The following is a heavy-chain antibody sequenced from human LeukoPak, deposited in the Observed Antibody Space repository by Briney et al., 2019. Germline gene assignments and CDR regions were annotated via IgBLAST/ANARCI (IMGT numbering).Heavy chain of an antibody. CDR1: GGSITSYF. CDR2: ISYSGST. Sequence: SETLSLTCTVSGGSITSYFWSWIRQPPGKGLEWIAYISYSGSTNYNPSLKSRVTISVDTSKNQFSLKLSSVTAADTAVYYCAREGGDGDGDAFDIWGQGTMVTVSS. J-gene: IGHJ3*02. CDR3: AREGGDGDGDAFDI. D-gene: IGHD4-17*01. V-gene: IGHV4-59*01.